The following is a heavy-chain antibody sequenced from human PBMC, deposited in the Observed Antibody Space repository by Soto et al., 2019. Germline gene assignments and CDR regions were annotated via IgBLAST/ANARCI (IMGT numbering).Heavy chain of an antibody. CDR2: ISWDGGST. V-gene: IGHV3-43*01. CDR1: GFTFDDYT. Sequence: EVQLVESGGVVVQPGGSLRLSCAASGFTFDDYTMHWVRQAPGKGLEWVSLISWDGGSTYYADSVKGRFTISRDNSKNSLYLQMNSLRTEDTDLYYCAASYYDSSGYYSEFDYWGQGTLVTVSS. J-gene: IGHJ4*02. CDR3: AASYYDSSGYYSEFDY. D-gene: IGHD3-22*01.